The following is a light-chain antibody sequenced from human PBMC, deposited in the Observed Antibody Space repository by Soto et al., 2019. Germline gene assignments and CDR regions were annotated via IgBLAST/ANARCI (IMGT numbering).Light chain of an antibody. V-gene: IGLV3-1*01. CDR2: QDI. J-gene: IGLJ2*01. CDR3: QAWDSDTVF. Sequence: SSELIQPPSVSVSPGQTASINCSGDKLGNRFASWYQQKPGQSPVLVIFQDIKRPSGVPERFSGSNSGNTAALTISGTQTTDEADYYCQAWDSDTVFFGGGTKLTVL. CDR1: KLGNRF.